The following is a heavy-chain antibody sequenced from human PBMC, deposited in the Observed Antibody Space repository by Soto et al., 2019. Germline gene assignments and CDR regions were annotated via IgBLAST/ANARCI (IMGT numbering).Heavy chain of an antibody. V-gene: IGHV4-39*01. Sequence: SETLSLTCTVSGDSISSSRNYWGWVRQPPGKGLQWIGSIFYSGRTSHNPSLQRRVTISVDTSKNQFSLKLRSVTAADTAVYYCARHVGYSGSYYFDNWGQGTLVTVSS. CDR3: ARHVGYSGSYYFDN. J-gene: IGHJ4*02. CDR1: GDSISSSRNY. D-gene: IGHD1-26*01. CDR2: IFYSGRT.